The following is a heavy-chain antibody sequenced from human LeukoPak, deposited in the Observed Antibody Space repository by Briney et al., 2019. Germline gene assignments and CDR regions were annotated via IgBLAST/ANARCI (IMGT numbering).Heavy chain of an antibody. Sequence: ASVKVSCKASGYTFTGYYMHWVRQAPGQGLEWRGWINPNSGGTNYAQKFQGRVTMTRDTSISTAYMELSRLRSDDTAVYYCATSPGVAAAGTRVYWGQGTLVTVSS. J-gene: IGHJ4*02. D-gene: IGHD6-13*01. CDR2: INPNSGGT. V-gene: IGHV1-2*02. CDR3: ATSPGVAAAGTRVY. CDR1: GYTFTGYY.